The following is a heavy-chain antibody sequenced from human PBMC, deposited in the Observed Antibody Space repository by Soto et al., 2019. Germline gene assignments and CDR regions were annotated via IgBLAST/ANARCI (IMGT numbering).Heavy chain of an antibody. Sequence: GGSLRLSCVASGLTFGSRAMSWVRQAPGEGLQWVSTITDTGGDAKYADSVRGRFVISRDNSKKTLYLQMTSLTAEDSAMYFCARGSTDSYPGSRIFDFWGRGTLVTV. V-gene: IGHV3-23*01. CDR2: ITDTGGDA. CDR1: GLTFGSRA. D-gene: IGHD3-10*01. J-gene: IGHJ4*02. CDR3: ARGSTDSYPGSRIFDF.